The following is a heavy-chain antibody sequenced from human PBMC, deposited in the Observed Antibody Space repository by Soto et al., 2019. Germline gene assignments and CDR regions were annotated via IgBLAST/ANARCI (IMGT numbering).Heavy chain of an antibody. D-gene: IGHD1-1*01. Sequence: QLLESGGGLAQPGGSLTLSCAASGFTFSSSDMNWVRQAPGKGLEWVSIISETGGRTYYADSVKGRFTISRDNARSVLYLQMNSLRAHDTAVYYCAKSLNINWKNWFDLWGQGTLVTVSS. CDR3: AKSLNINWKNWFDL. J-gene: IGHJ5*02. V-gene: IGHV3-23*01. CDR2: ISETGGRT. CDR1: GFTFSSSD.